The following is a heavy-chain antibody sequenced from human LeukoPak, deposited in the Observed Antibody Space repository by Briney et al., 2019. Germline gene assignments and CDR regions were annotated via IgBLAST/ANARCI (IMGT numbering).Heavy chain of an antibody. V-gene: IGHV3-48*02. D-gene: IGHD6-13*01. CDR2: IGGRTRTT. CDR3: ARDRVYYMDV. J-gene: IGHJ6*03. CDR1: GFTFSDYN. Sequence: GGSLRLSCAPSGFTFSDYNMNGVPDAPGGGGEWLSQIGGRTRTTYYADSVKGRVTIFRDNAKNSLYLQMNGLSDEDTAVYYCARDRVYYMDVWGKGTTVTVSS.